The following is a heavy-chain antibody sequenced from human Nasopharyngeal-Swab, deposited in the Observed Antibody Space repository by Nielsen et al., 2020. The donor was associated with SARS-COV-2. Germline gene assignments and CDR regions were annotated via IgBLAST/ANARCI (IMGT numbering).Heavy chain of an antibody. J-gene: IGHJ4*02. V-gene: IGHV3-30*04. CDR3: ARSKKAPFDY. Sequence: WIRQPPGKGLEWVAVVSYDGRYDYYADSVKGRFTISRDNAKNSLYLQMNSLRAEDTAVYYCARSKKAPFDYWGQGTLVTVSS. CDR2: VSYDGRYD.